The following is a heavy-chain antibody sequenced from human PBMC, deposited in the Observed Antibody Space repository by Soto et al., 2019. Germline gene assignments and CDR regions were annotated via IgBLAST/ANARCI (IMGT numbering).Heavy chain of an antibody. CDR1: GFTFSSYA. CDR2: ISYDGSNK. D-gene: IGHD3-22*01. V-gene: IGHV3-30-3*01. CDR3: ARDWVVVVKGPFDY. Sequence: QVQLVESGGGVVQPGRSLRLSCAASGFTFSSYAMHWVRQAPGKGLEWVAVISYDGSNKYYADSVKGRFTISRDNSKNTRYLQMNSLRAEDTAVYYCARDWVVVVKGPFDYWGQGTLVTVSS. J-gene: IGHJ4*02.